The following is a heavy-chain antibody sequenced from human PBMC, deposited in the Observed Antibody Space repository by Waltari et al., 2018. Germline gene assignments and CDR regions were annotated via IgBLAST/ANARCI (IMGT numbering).Heavy chain of an antibody. J-gene: IGHJ4*02. CDR2: TWSDGSVE. Sequence: QVQLVESGGGVVQPGKSLRLSCVASGFGLSHYGMHWVRKTPGRGLEWVALTWSDGSVEYYADSVRGRFTVSRDNSKNILYLDMGSLRVDDTATYYCAKDAFGNTYLDYWGQGTLVTVSS. CDR1: GFGLSHYG. D-gene: IGHD3-10*01. CDR3: AKDAFGNTYLDY. V-gene: IGHV3-33*03.